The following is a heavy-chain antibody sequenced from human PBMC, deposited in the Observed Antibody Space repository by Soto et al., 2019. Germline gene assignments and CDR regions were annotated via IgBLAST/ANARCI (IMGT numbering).Heavy chain of an antibody. Sequence: EVQLVESGGGLVQPGGSLKLSCAASGFTFSGSAMHWVRQASGKGLEWVGRIRSKANSYATAYAASVKGRFTISRDDSKNTAYLQMNSLKTEDTAVYYCTRHDNWNSDFDYWGQGTLVTVSS. CDR2: IRSKANSYAT. V-gene: IGHV3-73*02. CDR1: GFTFSGSA. CDR3: TRHDNWNSDFDY. D-gene: IGHD1-7*01. J-gene: IGHJ4*02.